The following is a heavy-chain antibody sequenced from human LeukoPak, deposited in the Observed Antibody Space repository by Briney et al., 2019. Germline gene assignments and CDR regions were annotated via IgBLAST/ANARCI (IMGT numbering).Heavy chain of an antibody. D-gene: IGHD3/OR15-3a*01. CDR1: GGSISSGGYS. CDR3: ARETGLGAFDI. Sequence: SETLSLTCAVSGGSISSGGYSWSWIRQPPGKGLEWIGYIYHSGSTYYNPSLKSRVTLSVDRSKNQFSLKLSSVTAADTAVYYCARETGLGAFDIWGQGTMVTVSS. J-gene: IGHJ3*02. CDR2: IYHSGST. V-gene: IGHV4-30-2*01.